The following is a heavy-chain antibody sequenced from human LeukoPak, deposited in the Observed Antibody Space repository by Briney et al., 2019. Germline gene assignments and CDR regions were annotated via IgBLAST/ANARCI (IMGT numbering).Heavy chain of an antibody. CDR2: INTDGSST. CDR3: ARDQAAAYYYYYYMDV. Sequence: GGSLRLSCAASGFTFSSYWMHWVRQAPGKGLVWVSRINTDGSSTSYADSVKGRFTISRDNAKNTLYLRMNSLRAEDTTVYYCARDQAAAYYYYYYMDVWGKGTTVTVSS. J-gene: IGHJ6*03. CDR1: GFTFSSYW. D-gene: IGHD6-13*01. V-gene: IGHV3-74*01.